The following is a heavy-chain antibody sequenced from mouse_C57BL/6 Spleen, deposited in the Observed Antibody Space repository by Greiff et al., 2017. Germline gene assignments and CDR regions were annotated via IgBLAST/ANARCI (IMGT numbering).Heavy chain of an antibody. Sequence: VQLQQPGAELVRPGSSVKLSCKASGYTFTSYWMHWVKQRPIQGLEWIGNIDPSDSETHYNQKFKDKATLTVDKSSSTAYMQLSSLTSEDSAVYYCARVVLTGTSDYWGQGTTLTVSS. CDR2: IDPSDSET. J-gene: IGHJ2*01. CDR3: ARVVLTGTSDY. CDR1: GYTFTSYW. V-gene: IGHV1-52*01. D-gene: IGHD4-1*01.